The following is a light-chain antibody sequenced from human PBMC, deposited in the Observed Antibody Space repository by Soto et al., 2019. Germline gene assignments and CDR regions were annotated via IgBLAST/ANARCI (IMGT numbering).Light chain of an antibody. CDR3: QQYGSSPQA. V-gene: IGKV3-20*01. J-gene: IGKJ5*01. Sequence: EIVMTQSPATLSVSPWERATLSCRASQSVSSNLAWYQQKPGQAPRLLIYGASTRATGIPDRFSGSGSGTDFTLTISRLEPEDFAVYYCQQYGSSPQAFGQGTRLEIK. CDR2: GAS. CDR1: QSVSSN.